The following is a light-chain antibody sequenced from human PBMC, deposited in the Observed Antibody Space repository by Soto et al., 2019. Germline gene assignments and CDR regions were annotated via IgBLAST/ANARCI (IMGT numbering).Light chain of an antibody. Sequence: EIVMTQSPATLSVSPGERATLSCRASQSVSSNLDWYQQKPGQAPRLLIYGASTRATGIPARFSGSGSVTEFTLTISSLQSEDFAVYYCQQYNNWPPTFGQGTKVEIK. V-gene: IGKV3-15*01. J-gene: IGKJ1*01. CDR2: GAS. CDR1: QSVSSN. CDR3: QQYNNWPPT.